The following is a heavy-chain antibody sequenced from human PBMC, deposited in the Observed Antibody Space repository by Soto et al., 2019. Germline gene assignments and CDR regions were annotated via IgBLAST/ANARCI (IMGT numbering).Heavy chain of an antibody. CDR2: IYYSGST. CDR1: GGPISIYS. V-gene: IGHV4-59*07. Sequence: SDTLSLTSTVSGGPISIYSWSWIRQPPGKGLEWIWYIYYSGSTNYNPSLKSRVTISVDTSKNQFSLKLSSVTAADTAVYYCARAGYYYDSSGSGGAFDIWGQGTMVT. J-gene: IGHJ3*02. D-gene: IGHD3-22*01. CDR3: ARAGYYYDSSGSGGAFDI.